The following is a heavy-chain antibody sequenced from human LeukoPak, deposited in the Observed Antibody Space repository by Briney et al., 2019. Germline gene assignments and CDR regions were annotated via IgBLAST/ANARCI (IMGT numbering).Heavy chain of an antibody. CDR3: ARSHLRLGESS. J-gene: IGHJ4*02. Sequence: PSETLSLTCVVSGDSISSYYWTWIRQPPGKGLEWIGYIYYNERTSYNPSLKSRVTMSADTSKNQFSLKLTSMTAADTAVYYCARSHLRLGESSWGQGTLVTVSS. V-gene: IGHV4-59*01. D-gene: IGHD3-16*02. CDR1: GDSISSYY. CDR2: IYYNERT.